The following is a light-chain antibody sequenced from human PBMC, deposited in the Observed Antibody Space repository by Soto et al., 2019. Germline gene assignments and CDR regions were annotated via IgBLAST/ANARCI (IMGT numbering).Light chain of an antibody. Sequence: DIQMTQSPSSVSAAVGDRVTITCRASQGIRSWLGWYQQRPGQAPKLLIYGASNLQSGVPSRFSGSGSGTDFTPTITSLQPEDSATYYCQPSNGFPPTFGGGTKVEI. CDR1: QGIRSW. CDR3: QPSNGFPPT. J-gene: IGKJ4*01. CDR2: GAS. V-gene: IGKV1-12*01.